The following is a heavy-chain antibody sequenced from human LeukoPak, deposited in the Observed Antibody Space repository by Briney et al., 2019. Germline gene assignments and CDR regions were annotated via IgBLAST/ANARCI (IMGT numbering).Heavy chain of an antibody. V-gene: IGHV1-69*04. CDR3: ARRPITGSHDAFDI. CDR1: GGTFSSYA. D-gene: IGHD1-20*01. J-gene: IGHJ3*02. Sequence: SVKVSCKASGGTFSSYAISWVRQAPGQGLEWMGRIIPILGIANYAQKFQGRVTITADESTSTAYMELSSLRSEDTAVYYCARRPITGSHDAFDIWGQGTMVTVSS. CDR2: IIPILGIA.